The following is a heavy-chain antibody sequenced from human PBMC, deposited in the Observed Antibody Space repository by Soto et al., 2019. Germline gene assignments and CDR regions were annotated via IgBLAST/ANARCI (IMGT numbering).Heavy chain of an antibody. CDR2: IYWNDDK. Sequence: GPTLVNATQTLTPTCTFSGFSLTTSVVGVGWIRQPPGKPLEWLAHIYWNDDKRYSPSLKNRLTVTKDTSKNQVFLKVTNLDPVDTATYHCVFSDGYELFDYWGHGILVTVSS. J-gene: IGHJ4*01. D-gene: IGHD5-12*01. V-gene: IGHV2-5*01. CDR1: GFSLTTSVVG. CDR3: VFSDGYELFDY.